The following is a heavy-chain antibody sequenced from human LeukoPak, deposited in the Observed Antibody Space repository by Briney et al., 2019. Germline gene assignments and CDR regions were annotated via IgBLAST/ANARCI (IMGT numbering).Heavy chain of an antibody. D-gene: IGHD3-3*01. J-gene: IGHJ4*02. Sequence: SVKVSCKASGGTFSSYAISWVRQAPGQGLEWMGGIIPIFGTANYAQKFQGRVTITADESTSTAYMELSSLRSEDTAVYYCVWGRFLEWLPDYWGQGTLVTVSS. CDR3: VWGRFLEWLPDY. CDR1: GGTFSSYA. CDR2: IIPIFGTA. V-gene: IGHV1-69*01.